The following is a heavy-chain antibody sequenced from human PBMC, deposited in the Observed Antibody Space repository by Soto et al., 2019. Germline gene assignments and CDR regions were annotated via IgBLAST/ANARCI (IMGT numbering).Heavy chain of an antibody. Sequence: QLQLQESGPGLVKPSETLSLTCTVSGGSFSSSPGYYWGWMRQPPGKGLEWIGTVHPSGNTYYNPSFKSRAPLSKYSPMNHLSLQLTSVPAADTAIHHGTTGGDAWKTGPWGPGTLLTASS. J-gene: IGHJ5*02. CDR3: TTGGDAWKTGP. V-gene: IGHV4-39*02. CDR1: GGSFSSSPGYY. D-gene: IGHD2-21*01. CDR2: VHPSGNT.